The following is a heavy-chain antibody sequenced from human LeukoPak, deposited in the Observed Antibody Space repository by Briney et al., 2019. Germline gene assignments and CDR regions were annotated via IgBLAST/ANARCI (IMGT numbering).Heavy chain of an antibody. CDR2: INPKSPGT. J-gene: IGHJ6*03. CDR1: GYRLTAYY. CDR3: ARDPAQSYYTDV. V-gene: IGHV1-2*02. Sequence: ASVKVSCKASGYRLTAYYIHWVRQAPGQGLEWMGWINPKSPGTNYAQKFQGRVTMTRDTSISTAYMELSSLTSDDTAVYYCARDPAQSYYTDVWGIGTMVIVSS.